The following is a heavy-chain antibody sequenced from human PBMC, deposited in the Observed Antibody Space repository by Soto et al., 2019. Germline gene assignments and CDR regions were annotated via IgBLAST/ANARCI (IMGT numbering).Heavy chain of an antibody. Sequence: GASVKVTCKASGYTFTGYYMHWVRQAPGQGLEWMGWINPNSGGTNYAQKFQGWVTMTRDTSISTAYMELSRLRSDDTAVYYCARGGDIVVVPAAMGYGMDVWGQGTTVTVSS. D-gene: IGHD2-2*01. CDR2: INPNSGGT. J-gene: IGHJ6*02. V-gene: IGHV1-2*04. CDR3: ARGGDIVVVPAAMGYGMDV. CDR1: GYTFTGYY.